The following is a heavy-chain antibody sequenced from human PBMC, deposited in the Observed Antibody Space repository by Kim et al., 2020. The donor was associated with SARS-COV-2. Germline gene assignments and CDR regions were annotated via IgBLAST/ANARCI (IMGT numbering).Heavy chain of an antibody. CDR3: ARARTTVPGVAAFDI. D-gene: IGHD4-17*01. CDR2: IYYSGST. V-gene: IGHV4-39*07. CDR1: GGSISSSSYY. J-gene: IGHJ3*02. Sequence: SETLSLTCTVSGGSISSSSYYWGWIRQPPGKGLEWIGSIYYSGSTYYNPSLKSRVTISVDTSKNQFSLKLSSVTAADTAVYYCARARTTVPGVAAFDIWGQGTMVTVSS.